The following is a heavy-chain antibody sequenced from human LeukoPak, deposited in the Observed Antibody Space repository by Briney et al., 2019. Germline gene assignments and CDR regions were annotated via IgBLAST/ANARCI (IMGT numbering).Heavy chain of an antibody. CDR3: AKDRVSPGFNWFDP. V-gene: IGHV3-23*01. J-gene: IGHJ5*02. CDR1: GVIISSYA. D-gene: IGHD2/OR15-2a*01. Sequence: GGSLRLSRAASGVIISSYAMSGVRQAPGRGLEWVSSINGRGDNTYYAHFVKGRFTISRDNSKSTVYLQMNSLRTEDTAVYYCAKDRVSPGFNWFDPWGQGTLVTVSS. CDR2: INGRGDNT.